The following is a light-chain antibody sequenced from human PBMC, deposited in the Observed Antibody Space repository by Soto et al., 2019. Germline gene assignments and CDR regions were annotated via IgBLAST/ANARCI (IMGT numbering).Light chain of an antibody. J-gene: IGKJ2*01. V-gene: IGKV3-15*01. CDR1: QSVGSK. CDR2: GAT. CDR3: QQYDAPVT. Sequence: EVVMTQSPATLSLSPGERATLSCRSSQSVGSKLAWYQQKTGQAPRLLIYGATTRATGVPARFSGGGSGKEFTLSISSLQTEDSAVYFCQQYDAPVTFGQGTKLDIK.